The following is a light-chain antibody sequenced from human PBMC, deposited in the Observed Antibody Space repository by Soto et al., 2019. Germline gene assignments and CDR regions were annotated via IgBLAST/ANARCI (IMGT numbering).Light chain of an antibody. J-gene: IGLJ2*01. CDR3: CAYAGSLTVI. CDR2: EVS. Sequence: QPVLTQPASVSGSPGQSITISCTGTSSDVGSYNLVSWYQQRPGKAPKLIIYEVSKWPSGVSSRFSGSKSGSTASLTISGLQAEDEADYYCCAYAGSLTVIFGGGTKLTVL. CDR1: SSDVGSYNL. V-gene: IGLV2-23*02.